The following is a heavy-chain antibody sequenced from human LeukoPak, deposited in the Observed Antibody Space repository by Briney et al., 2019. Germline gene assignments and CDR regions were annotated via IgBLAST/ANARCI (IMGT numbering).Heavy chain of an antibody. CDR3: AKAYTFSPTDYYYGMDV. J-gene: IGHJ6*02. V-gene: IGHV3-23*01. D-gene: IGHD3-16*01. CDR1: GFTFSSYW. Sequence: HAGGSLRLSCAASGFTFSSYWMSWVRQAPGKGLEWVSAISGSGGSTYYADSVKGRFTISRDNSKNTLYLQMNSLRAEDTAVYYCAKAYTFSPTDYYYGMDVWGQGTTVTVSS. CDR2: ISGSGGST.